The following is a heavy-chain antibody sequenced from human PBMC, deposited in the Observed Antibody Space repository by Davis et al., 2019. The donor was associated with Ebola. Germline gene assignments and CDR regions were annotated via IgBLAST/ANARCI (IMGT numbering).Heavy chain of an antibody. CDR3: ARVRDFWSGWSTNNWFDP. V-gene: IGHV4-31*03. CDR1: GGSISSGGYY. J-gene: IGHJ5*02. D-gene: IGHD3-3*01. Sequence: PSETLSLTCTASGGSISSGGYYWSWIRQHPGKGLEWIGYIYYSGSTYYNPSLKSRVTISVDTSKNQFSLKLSSVTAADTAVYYCARVRDFWSGWSTNNWFDPWGQGTLVTVSS. CDR2: IYYSGST.